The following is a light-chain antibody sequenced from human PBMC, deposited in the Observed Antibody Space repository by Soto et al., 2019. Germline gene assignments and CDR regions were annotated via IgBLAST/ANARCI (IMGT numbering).Light chain of an antibody. CDR2: DVS. CDR1: SSDVGGYNY. CDR3: SSYRSSSTHWV. J-gene: IGLJ3*02. V-gene: IGLV2-14*01. Sequence: QSVLTQPASVSGSPGQSITISCTGTSSDVGGYNYVSWYQQHPGKAPKLMIYDVSNRPSGVSNRFSGSKSGNTASLTISGLQADDEADYYCSSYRSSSTHWVFGGGTKVTXL.